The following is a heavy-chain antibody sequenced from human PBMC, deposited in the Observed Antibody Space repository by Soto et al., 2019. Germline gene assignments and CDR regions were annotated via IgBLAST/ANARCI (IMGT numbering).Heavy chain of an antibody. D-gene: IGHD2-8*01. J-gene: IGHJ6*02. Sequence: GASVKLSCKASGYTFTSYYMHWVRQAPGQGLEWMGIINPSGGSTSYAQKFQGRVTMTVDTSTTTAYMELRSLTSDDRAVYYCAKNGQPPYYYYGMDVWGQGTTVTVSS. CDR3: AKNGQPPYYYYGMDV. CDR1: GYTFTSYY. CDR2: INPSGGST. V-gene: IGHV1-46*01.